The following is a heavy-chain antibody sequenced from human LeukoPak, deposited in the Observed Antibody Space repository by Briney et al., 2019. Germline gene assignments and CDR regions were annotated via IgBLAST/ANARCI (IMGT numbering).Heavy chain of an antibody. V-gene: IGHV1-24*01. CDR1: GYTLTELS. CDR2: FDPEDGET. CDR3: ATDLGELVDFDY. Sequence: ASVKVSCKVSGYTLTELSMHWVRQAPGKGLVWMGGFDPEDGETIYAQKFQGRVTMTEDTSTDTAYMELSSLRSEDTAVYYCATDLGELVDFDYWGQGTLVTVSS. D-gene: IGHD1-26*01. J-gene: IGHJ4*02.